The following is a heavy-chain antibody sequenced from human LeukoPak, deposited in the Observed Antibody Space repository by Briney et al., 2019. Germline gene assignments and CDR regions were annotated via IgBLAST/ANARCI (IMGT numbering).Heavy chain of an antibody. CDR2: IYYSGST. Sequence: SETLSLTCTVSGGSISHYFWSWIRQPPGKALEWIGYIYYSGSTNYNPSLKSRVTISVDPSKNQFSLKLNSVTAADTAVYYCARGPRIPYAFDIWGQGTMVTVSS. CDR3: ARGPRIPYAFDI. V-gene: IGHV4-59*12. CDR1: GGSISHYF. J-gene: IGHJ3*02.